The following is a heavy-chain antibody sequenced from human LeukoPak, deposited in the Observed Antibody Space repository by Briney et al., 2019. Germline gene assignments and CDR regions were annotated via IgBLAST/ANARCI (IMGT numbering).Heavy chain of an antibody. CDR1: GFTFSTYA. D-gene: IGHD1-7*01. Sequence: GGSLRLSCAASGFTFSTYAMSWVRQAPGKGLEWVSAISGSADSTYYADSVKGQFAISRDNSKNTLYLQMNSLRAEDTAVYFCAKNRARGGTTDFDYWGQGTLVTVSS. CDR2: ISGSADST. V-gene: IGHV3-23*01. CDR3: AKNRARGGTTDFDY. J-gene: IGHJ4*02.